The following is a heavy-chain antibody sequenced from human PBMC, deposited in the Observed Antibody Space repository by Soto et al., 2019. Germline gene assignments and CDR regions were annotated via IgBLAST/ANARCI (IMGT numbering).Heavy chain of an antibody. CDR2: IRSNGGST. Sequence: PGGSLRLSCSTSGFTFSTYTMHWVRQAPGKGLEYVSAIRSNGGSTYYAGSVKGRFTISRDNSKNTLYLQMSSLRPEDTAVYYCVIPNYYDTSGYYGPQEMWGYWGQGTLVTDSS. CDR1: GFTFSTYT. D-gene: IGHD3-22*01. J-gene: IGHJ4*02. CDR3: VIPNYYDTSGYYGPQEMWGY. V-gene: IGHV3-64D*06.